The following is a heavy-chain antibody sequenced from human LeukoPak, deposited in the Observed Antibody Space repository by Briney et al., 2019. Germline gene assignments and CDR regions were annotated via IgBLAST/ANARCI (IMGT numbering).Heavy chain of an antibody. D-gene: IGHD1-26*01. V-gene: IGHV3-9*01. J-gene: IGHJ3*02. CDR3: ARSGSCPNDAFDI. CDR1: GFTFDDYA. Sequence: GRSLRLSCAASGFTFDDYAMHWVRQAPGKGLEWVSGISWNSGSIGYADSVKGRFTISRDNAKNSLYLQMNSLRAEDTALYYCARSGSCPNDAFDIWGQGTMVTVSS. CDR2: ISWNSGSI.